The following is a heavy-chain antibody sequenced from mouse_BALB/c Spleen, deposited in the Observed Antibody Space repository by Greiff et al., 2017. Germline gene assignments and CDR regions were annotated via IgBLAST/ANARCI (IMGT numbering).Heavy chain of an antibody. CDR2: IRNKANGYTT. Sequence: EVQGVESGGGLVQPGGSLRLSCATSGFTFTDYYMSWVRQPPGKALEWLGFIRNKANGYTTEYSASVKGRFTISRDNSQSILYLQMNTLRAEDSATYYCARDIYGNGGDFDYWGQGTTLTVSS. J-gene: IGHJ2*01. CDR1: GFTFTDYY. V-gene: IGHV7-3*02. D-gene: IGHD2-1*01. CDR3: ARDIYGNGGDFDY.